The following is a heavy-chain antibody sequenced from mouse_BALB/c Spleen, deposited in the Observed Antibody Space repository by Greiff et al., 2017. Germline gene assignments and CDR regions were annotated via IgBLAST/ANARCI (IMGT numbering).Heavy chain of an antibody. CDR1: GYSITSDYA. D-gene: IGHD4-1*01. CDR2: ISYSGST. J-gene: IGHJ4*01. Sequence: EVKLQESGPGLVKPSQSLSLTCTVTGYSITSDYAWNWIRQFPGNKLEWMGYISYSGSTSYNPSLKSRISITRDTSKNQFFLQLNSVTTEDTATYYCARASDWDGAMDYWGQGTSVTVSS. CDR3: ARASDWDGAMDY. V-gene: IGHV3-2*02.